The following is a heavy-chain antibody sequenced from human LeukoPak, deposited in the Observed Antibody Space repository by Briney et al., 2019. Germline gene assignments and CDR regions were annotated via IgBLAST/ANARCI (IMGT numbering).Heavy chain of an antibody. V-gene: IGHV3-53*01. D-gene: IGHD3-10*01. Sequence: GGSLRLSCAASGFTVSSNYMSWVRQAPGKGLEGVSVIYSGGSTYYADSVKGRFTISRDNSKNTLFLQMNSLRAEDTAVYYCAKGVGYFSGDVPDAFDIWGQGTMVTVSS. J-gene: IGHJ3*02. CDR3: AKGVGYFSGDVPDAFDI. CDR2: IYSGGST. CDR1: GFTVSSNY.